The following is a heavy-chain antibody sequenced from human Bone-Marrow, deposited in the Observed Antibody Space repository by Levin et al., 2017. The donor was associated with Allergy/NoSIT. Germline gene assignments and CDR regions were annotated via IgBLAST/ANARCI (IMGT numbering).Heavy chain of an antibody. Sequence: GESLKISCKPSGFSFSQETIGWVRQAPGQGLEWMGWTFPYNGNTKYPQKFQGRVTLTTDASTSTAYMELRSLTSDDTAVYYCARETDAYNFVLEYWGQGTLVTVAS. CDR3: ARETDAYNFVLEY. CDR1: GFSFSQET. CDR2: TFPYNGNT. V-gene: IGHV1-18*01. J-gene: IGHJ4*02. D-gene: IGHD5-24*01.